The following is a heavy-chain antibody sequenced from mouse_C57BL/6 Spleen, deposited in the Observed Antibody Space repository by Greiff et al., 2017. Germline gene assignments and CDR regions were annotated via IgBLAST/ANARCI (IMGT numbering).Heavy chain of an antibody. CDR2: INPYNGGT. CDR3: ARTLDYYGSSLTAWFAY. D-gene: IGHD1-1*01. CDR1: GYTFTDYY. Sequence: VQLQQSGPVLVKPGASVKMSCKASGYTFTDYYMNWVKQSHGKSLEWIGVINPYNGGTSYNQKFKGKATLTVDKSSSTAYMELNSLTSEDSAVYYCARTLDYYGSSLTAWFAYWGQGTLVTVSA. J-gene: IGHJ3*01. V-gene: IGHV1-19*01.